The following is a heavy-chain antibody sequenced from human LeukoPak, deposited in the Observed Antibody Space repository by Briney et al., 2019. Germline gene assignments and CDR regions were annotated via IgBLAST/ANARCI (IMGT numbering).Heavy chain of an antibody. V-gene: IGHV3-30-3*01. CDR2: ISYDGSNK. CDR3: ARDGPRGYSYGMIDY. CDR1: GFTLSSYA. J-gene: IGHJ4*02. D-gene: IGHD5-18*01. Sequence: GRSLRLSCAASGFTLSSYAMHWVRQAPGKGLEWVAVISYDGSNKYYADSVKGRFTISRDNSKNTLYLQMNSLRAEDTAVYYCARDGPRGYSYGMIDYWGQGTLVTVSS.